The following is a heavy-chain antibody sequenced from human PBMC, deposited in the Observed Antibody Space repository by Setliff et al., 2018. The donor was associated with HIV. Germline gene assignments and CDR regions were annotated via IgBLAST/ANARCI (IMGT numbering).Heavy chain of an antibody. J-gene: IGHJ4*02. CDR2: IYSNGRT. Sequence: SETLSLTCTVSGGSITSGSYYWSWIRQPAGKGLEWIGRIYSNGRTTHNPSLKSRVTISRDTSENQFSLKLSSVTAADTAVYYCARRHNDYSLYYFDSWGQGTLVTVSS. CDR1: GGSITSGSYY. V-gene: IGHV4-61*02. D-gene: IGHD5-12*01. CDR3: ARRHNDYSLYYFDS.